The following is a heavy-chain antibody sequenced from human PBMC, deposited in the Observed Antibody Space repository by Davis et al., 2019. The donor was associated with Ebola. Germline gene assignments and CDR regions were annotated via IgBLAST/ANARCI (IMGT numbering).Heavy chain of an antibody. CDR1: GGTFSTYS. Sequence: SVKVSCKASGGTFSTYSISWVRQAPGQGLEWMGGIIPIFRPGKYAQKFQGRVTITADESTSTAYMELSSLRFEDTAVYYCARGGHYSGSDWDYYYMDVWGKGTTVTVSS. CDR2: IIPIFRPG. J-gene: IGHJ6*03. CDR3: ARGGHYSGSDWDYYYMDV. D-gene: IGHD5-12*01. V-gene: IGHV1-69*13.